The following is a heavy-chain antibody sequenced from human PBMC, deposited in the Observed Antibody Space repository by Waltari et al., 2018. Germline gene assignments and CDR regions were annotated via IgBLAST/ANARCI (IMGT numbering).Heavy chain of an antibody. CDR2: IKSDGSST. Sequence: EVQLVESGGGLVQPGGSLRLSCAASGFTFSSHWMYWVRQTPGKGLVWVSGIKSDGSSTSDADSVKCRVTISRDNAKNTLYLQMNSLRAEDTAVYYCVRDSSGTYWGQGTQVTVSS. CDR3: VRDSSGTY. CDR1: GFTFSSHW. D-gene: IGHD3-22*01. J-gene: IGHJ4*02. V-gene: IGHV3-74*01.